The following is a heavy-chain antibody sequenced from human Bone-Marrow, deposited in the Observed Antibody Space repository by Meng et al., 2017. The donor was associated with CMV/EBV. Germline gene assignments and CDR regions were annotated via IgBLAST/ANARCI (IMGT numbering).Heavy chain of an antibody. CDR1: GFTFADYG. CDR3: AKGQRIVDYFDS. CDR2: INWNGGST. Sequence: GGSLRLSCAASGFTFADYGMSWVRQAPGKGLEWVSGINWNGGSTGYADSVKGRFTISRDNAKNSLYLQMNSLRVEDTAVYYCAKGQRIVDYFDSWGQGVLVTVSS. J-gene: IGHJ4*02. D-gene: IGHD6-25*01. V-gene: IGHV3-20*04.